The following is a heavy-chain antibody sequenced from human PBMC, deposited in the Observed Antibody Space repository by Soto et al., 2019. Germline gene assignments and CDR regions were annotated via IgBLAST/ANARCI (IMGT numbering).Heavy chain of an antibody. CDR3: ARGTIFGVVIGFDPPAHYYYGMDV. CDR2: IWYDGSNK. Sequence: GGSLRLSCAASGFTFSSYGMHWVRQAPGKGLEWVAVIWYDGSNKYYADSVKGRFTISRDNSKNTLYLQMNSLRAEDTAVYYCARGTIFGVVIGFDPPAHYYYGMDVWGQGTTVTVSS. V-gene: IGHV3-33*01. J-gene: IGHJ6*02. CDR1: GFTFSSYG. D-gene: IGHD3-3*01.